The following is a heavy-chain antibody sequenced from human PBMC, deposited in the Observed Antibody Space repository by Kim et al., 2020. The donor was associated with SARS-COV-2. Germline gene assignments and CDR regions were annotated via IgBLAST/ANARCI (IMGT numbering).Heavy chain of an antibody. Sequence: ASVKVSCKASGDAFTSYYVHWVRQAPTHGLEWMGTINPTDGATTYSQSFQGRVSMARDMFTSTVDMELRSLTIEDTAVYYWVKQSGDYSAFDHWGPGTL. CDR3: VKQSGDYSAFDH. J-gene: IGHJ4*02. CDR2: INPTDGAT. D-gene: IGHD2-21*01. V-gene: IGHV1-46*01. CDR1: GDAFTSYY.